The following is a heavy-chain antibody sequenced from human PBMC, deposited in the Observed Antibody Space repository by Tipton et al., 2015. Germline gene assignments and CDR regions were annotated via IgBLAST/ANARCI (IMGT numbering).Heavy chain of an antibody. CDR1: GGSVSSGSYY. CDR2: ISFSDTT. J-gene: IGHJ6*02. CDR3: ARDLEHGMDV. V-gene: IGHV4-61*01. Sequence: GLVKPSETLSLTCTVSGGSVSSGSYYWSWIRQPPGKGLEWIGYISFSDTTHYNPSLKSRITISLNTSKNQFPLKMSSVTAADTAVYFCARDLEHGMDVWGQGTTVTVS.